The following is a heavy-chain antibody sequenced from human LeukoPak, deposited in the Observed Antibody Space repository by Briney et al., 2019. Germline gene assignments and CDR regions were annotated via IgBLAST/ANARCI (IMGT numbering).Heavy chain of an antibody. CDR2: IYTSGST. V-gene: IGHV4-4*07. CDR1: GGSISSYY. D-gene: IGHD5-18*01. CDR3: ARGGYSYEMRAFDI. Sequence: SETLSLTCTVSGGSISSYYWSWIRQPAGKGLEWIGRIYTSGSTNYNPSLKSRVTMSVDTSKNQFSLKLSSVTAADTAVYYCARGGYSYEMRAFDIWGQGTMVTVSS. J-gene: IGHJ3*02.